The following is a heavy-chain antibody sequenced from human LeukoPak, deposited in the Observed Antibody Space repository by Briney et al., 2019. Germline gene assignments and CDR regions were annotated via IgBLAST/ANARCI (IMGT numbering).Heavy chain of an antibody. J-gene: IGHJ4*02. CDR2: IRYDGSNK. CDR1: GFTFSSYG. CDR3: AKDFTYYFDY. Sequence: GGSLRLSCAASGFTFSSYGMHWVRQAPGKGLEWVAFIRYDGSNKYYADSVKGRFTISRDNSKNTLYLQMSSLRAEDTAVYYCAKDFTYYFDYWGQGTLVTVSS. V-gene: IGHV3-30*02.